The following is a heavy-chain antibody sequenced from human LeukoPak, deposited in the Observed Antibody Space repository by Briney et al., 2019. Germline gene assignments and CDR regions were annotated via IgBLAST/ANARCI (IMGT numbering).Heavy chain of an antibody. Sequence: SETLSLTCTVSGYSISSGYFWGWMRQPPGKGLEWIGSIYQSETAHYNPSLKSRVTISVDTSKNQFSLKLRSVMAADTAVYYCARDTGPQVRYFDWLLPTTYYYYYMDVWGKGTTVTISS. D-gene: IGHD3-9*01. CDR3: ARDTGPQVRYFDWLLPTTYYYYYMDV. V-gene: IGHV4-38-2*02. J-gene: IGHJ6*03. CDR2: IYQSETA. CDR1: GYSISSGYF.